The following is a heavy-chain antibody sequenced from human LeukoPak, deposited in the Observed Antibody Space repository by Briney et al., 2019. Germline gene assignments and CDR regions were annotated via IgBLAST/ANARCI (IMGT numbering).Heavy chain of an antibody. CDR1: GFNFKTYW. J-gene: IGHJ4*02. D-gene: IGHD3-10*01. CDR3: AKSHYYGSGSYDY. V-gene: IGHV3-23*01. Sequence: GGSLRLSCAASGFNFKTYWMTWVRQAPGKGLEWVSTSGSSTYYADSVKGRFTLSRDNSKNTLYLQMNSLRAEDTAVYYCAKSHYYGSGSYDYWGQGTLVTVSS. CDR2: SGSST.